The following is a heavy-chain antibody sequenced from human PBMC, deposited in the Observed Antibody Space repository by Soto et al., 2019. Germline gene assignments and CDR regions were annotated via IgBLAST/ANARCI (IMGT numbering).Heavy chain of an antibody. V-gene: IGHV4-30-2*01. Sequence: PSETLSLTCAVSGGSISSGCYSWSWIRQPPGKGLEWIGYIYHSGSTYYNPSLKSRVTISVDRSKNQFSLKLSSVTAADTAVYYCARASGIAVAGKIYYFDYWGQGTLVTVSS. D-gene: IGHD6-19*01. CDR2: IYHSGST. J-gene: IGHJ4*02. CDR3: ARASGIAVAGKIYYFDY. CDR1: GGSISSGCYS.